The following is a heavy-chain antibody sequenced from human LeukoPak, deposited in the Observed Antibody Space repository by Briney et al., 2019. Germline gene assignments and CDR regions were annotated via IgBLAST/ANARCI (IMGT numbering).Heavy chain of an antibody. CDR2: IKQDETEK. D-gene: IGHD4/OR15-4a*01. Sequence: GGSLRLSCTASGFTFSNFWMGWVRQAPGKGLEWVANIKQDETEKLYLGSVKGRFTVSRDNSKNTLFLQMNSLRAEDTAIYYCAKERDYGPADYWGQGTLVTVSS. CDR1: GFTFSNFW. V-gene: IGHV3-7*03. J-gene: IGHJ4*02. CDR3: AKERDYGPADY.